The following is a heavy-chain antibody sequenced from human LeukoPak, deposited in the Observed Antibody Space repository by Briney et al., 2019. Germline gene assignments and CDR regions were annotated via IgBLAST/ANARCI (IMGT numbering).Heavy chain of an antibody. V-gene: IGHV3-11*06. Sequence: KPGGSLRLSCAASRFTFSDYYMSWIRQAPGKGLEWVSYISSSSSYTNYADSVKGRFTISRDNAKNSLYLQMNSLRAEDTAVYYCARGGSSWPFDYWGQGTLVTVSS. CDR2: ISSSSSYT. J-gene: IGHJ4*02. D-gene: IGHD6-13*01. CDR1: RFTFSDYY. CDR3: ARGGSSWPFDY.